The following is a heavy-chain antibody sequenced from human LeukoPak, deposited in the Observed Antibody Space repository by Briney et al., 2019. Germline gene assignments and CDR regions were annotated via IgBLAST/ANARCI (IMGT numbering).Heavy chain of an antibody. D-gene: IGHD3-3*01. CDR3: TRDYDFWSGYRPRYFQH. Sequence: PGGSLRLSCTASGFTFGDYAMSWFRQAPGKGLEWVGFIRSKAYGGTTEYAASVKGRFTISRDDSKSIAYLQMNSLKTEDTAVYYCTRDYDFWSGYRPRYFQHSGQGTLVTVSS. J-gene: IGHJ1*01. CDR1: GFTFGDYA. V-gene: IGHV3-49*03. CDR2: IRSKAYGGTT.